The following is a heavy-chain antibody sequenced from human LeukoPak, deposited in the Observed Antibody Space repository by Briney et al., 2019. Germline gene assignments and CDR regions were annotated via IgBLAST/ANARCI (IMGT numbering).Heavy chain of an antibody. CDR3: ARAFLDYYDSSGYYYGESDFDY. V-gene: IGHV1-3*01. J-gene: IGHJ4*02. CDR1: GYTFTIYA. CDR2: INAGNGNT. D-gene: IGHD3-22*01. Sequence: GASVTVSCKASGYTFTIYAMHWVRQAPGQRLEWMGWINAGNGNTKYPQKFQGRVTITRDTSASTAYMELSSLRSEDTAVYYCARAFLDYYDSSGYYYGESDFDYWGQGALVTVSS.